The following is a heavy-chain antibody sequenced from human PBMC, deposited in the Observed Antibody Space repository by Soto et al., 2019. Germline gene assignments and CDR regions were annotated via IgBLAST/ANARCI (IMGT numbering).Heavy chain of an antibody. CDR2: IDSSGEK. J-gene: IGHJ5*02. CDR3: ARRHLAVAVSPWFDP. D-gene: IGHD6-19*01. Sequence: QVTLKESGPVLVKPTETLTLRCTVSGLSITDSEMGVSWIRQPPGQPLEWLAHIDSSGEKSYRTFLKSILAISKDTPKSQIVLTMTNMDPPDTATYYCARRHLAVAVSPWFDPWGQGIPVTVSS. V-gene: IGHV2-26*01. CDR1: GLSITDSEMG.